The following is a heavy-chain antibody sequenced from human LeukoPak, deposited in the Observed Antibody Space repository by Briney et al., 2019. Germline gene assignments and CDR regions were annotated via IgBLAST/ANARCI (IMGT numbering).Heavy chain of an antibody. Sequence: SVKVSCKASGGTFSSTGFSWLRQPPGQGLEWMGTIIPIFGTVNYAQKFHARVTITADESTDTAYMELRSLTSEDTAVYYCATEMSSTWYAAFDIWGQGTMVTVSS. CDR3: ATEMSSTWYAAFDI. CDR2: IIPIFGTV. J-gene: IGHJ3*02. V-gene: IGHV1-69*13. D-gene: IGHD6-13*01. CDR1: GGTFSSTG.